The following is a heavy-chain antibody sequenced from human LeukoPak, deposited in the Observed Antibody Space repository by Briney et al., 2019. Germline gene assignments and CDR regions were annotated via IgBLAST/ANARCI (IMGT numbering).Heavy chain of an antibody. CDR2: ISAYNGHT. Sequence: ASVKVSCKASGYTFNSYGISWVRQAPGQGLEWMGWISAYNGHTNYAQKFQGRVTMTTDTSTSTAYMDLRSLRSDDTAVYYCARDRPQRGSGVDYWGQGTLVTVSS. D-gene: IGHD6-19*01. V-gene: IGHV1-18*01. CDR3: ARDRPQRGSGVDY. CDR1: GYTFNSYG. J-gene: IGHJ4*02.